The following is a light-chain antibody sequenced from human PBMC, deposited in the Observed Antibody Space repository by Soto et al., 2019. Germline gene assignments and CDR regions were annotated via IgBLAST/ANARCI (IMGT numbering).Light chain of an antibody. CDR1: QSVSNDF. V-gene: IGKV3-20*01. Sequence: EIVLTQSPGILSLSPGERATLSCRASQSVSNDFLAWYQQKPGQAPRLLIYGASTRATDVPDRFSGSGSGADFTLTISRLEPEGFAVYYCQQYGSSPPRTFGRGTEVE. J-gene: IGKJ1*01. CDR3: QQYGSSPPRT. CDR2: GAS.